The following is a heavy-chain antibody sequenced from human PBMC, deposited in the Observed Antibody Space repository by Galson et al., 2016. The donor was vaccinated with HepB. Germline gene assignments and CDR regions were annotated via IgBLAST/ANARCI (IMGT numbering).Heavy chain of an antibody. CDR3: ARVQTGGYFGWFDP. J-gene: IGHJ5*02. CDR1: GDSVGSGSYY. Sequence: LSLTCTVSGDSVGSGSYYWSWLRQSPGKGLEWIGSFYYSGNSQYNPSLKSRVTMSLDTSKNQIPLRMRAVTAADTAVYFCARVQTGGYFGWFDPWGPGTLVIVSS. V-gene: IGHV4-61*01. D-gene: IGHD7-27*01. CDR2: FYYSGNS.